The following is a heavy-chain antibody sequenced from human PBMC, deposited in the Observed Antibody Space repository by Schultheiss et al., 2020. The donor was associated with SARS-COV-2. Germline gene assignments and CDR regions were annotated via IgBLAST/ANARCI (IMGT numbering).Heavy chain of an antibody. CDR1: GYTFTGYY. CDR2: INPNSGGT. Sequence: ASVKVSCKASGYTFTGYYMHWVRQAPGQGLEWMGWINPNSGGTNYAQKFQGRVTMTRDTSISTAYMELSRLRSDDTAVYYCARDERWLQFLYFQHWGQGTLVTVSS. D-gene: IGHD5-24*01. V-gene: IGHV1-2*02. J-gene: IGHJ1*01. CDR3: ARDERWLQFLYFQH.